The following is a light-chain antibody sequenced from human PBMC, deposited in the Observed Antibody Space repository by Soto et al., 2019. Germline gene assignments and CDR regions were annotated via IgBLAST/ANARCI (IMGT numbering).Light chain of an antibody. J-gene: IGKJ1*01. CDR1: QSVGSL. CDR3: QQYGSTXWT. V-gene: IGKV3-20*01. CDR2: RAS. Sequence: EIVLTQSPATLSVSPGERATLSCRASQSVGSLLAWYQQKPGQAPRLLIYRASSRATGIPDSISGSGSGTDFTLTITRLEPEDFAVXXXQQYGSTXWTFGQGTKVDIK.